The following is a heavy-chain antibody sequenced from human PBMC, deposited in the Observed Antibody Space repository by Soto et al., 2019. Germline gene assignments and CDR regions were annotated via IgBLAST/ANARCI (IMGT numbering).Heavy chain of an antibody. CDR2: ISGSGGST. D-gene: IGHD3-22*01. CDR1: GFTFSSYA. CDR3: ANPYYYDSSGSFDY. J-gene: IGHJ4*02. Sequence: GGALRLSCASSGFTFSSYAISWVRQAPGKGLDWVSAISGSGGSTYYADSVKGRFTISRDNSKNTLYLQMNSLRAEDTAVYYCANPYYYDSSGSFDYWGQGTLVTGSS. V-gene: IGHV3-23*01.